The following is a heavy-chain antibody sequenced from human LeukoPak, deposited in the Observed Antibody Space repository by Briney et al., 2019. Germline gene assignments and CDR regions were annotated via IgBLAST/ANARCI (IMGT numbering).Heavy chain of an antibody. V-gene: IGHV1-3*01. D-gene: IGHD6-25*01. J-gene: IGHJ3*02. CDR1: GYTFTSYA. CDR3: ARDPRSSAFDI. CDR2: INAGNGNT. Sequence: ASVKVSCKASGYTFTSYAMHWVRQAPGQRLEWMGWINAGNGNTKYSQKFQGRVTMTTDTSTSTAYMELRSLRSDDTAVYYCARDPRSSAFDIWGQGTMVTVSS.